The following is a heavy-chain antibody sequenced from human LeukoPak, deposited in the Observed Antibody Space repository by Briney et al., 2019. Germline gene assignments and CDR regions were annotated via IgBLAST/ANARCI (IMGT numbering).Heavy chain of an antibody. D-gene: IGHD3-16*01. J-gene: IGHJ4*02. Sequence: GGSLRLSCAASRFTFSNYAMHWVRQAPGKGLEWVAVISYDGSNKYYADSVKGRFTISRDNSKNTLYLQMNSMRAEDTAVYYCGKRPGGTAGGYYFDYWGQGTLVTVSS. CDR2: ISYDGSNK. V-gene: IGHV3-30-3*02. CDR3: GKRPGGTAGGYYFDY. CDR1: RFTFSNYA.